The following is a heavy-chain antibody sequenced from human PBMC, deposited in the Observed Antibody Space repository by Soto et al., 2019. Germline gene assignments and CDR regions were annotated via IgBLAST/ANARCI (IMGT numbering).Heavy chain of an antibody. J-gene: IGHJ6*02. D-gene: IGHD3-10*01. CDR2: INHSGST. CDR3: ARGRMVRGVKTRDYYYGMDV. Sequence: QVQLQQWGAGLLKPSETLSLTCAVYGGSFSGYYWSWIRQPPGKGLEWIGEINHSGSTNYNPSLKSRVTISIDTSKNQFSLKLSSVTAADTAVYYCARGRMVRGVKTRDYYYGMDVWGQGTTVTVSS. CDR1: GGSFSGYY. V-gene: IGHV4-34*01.